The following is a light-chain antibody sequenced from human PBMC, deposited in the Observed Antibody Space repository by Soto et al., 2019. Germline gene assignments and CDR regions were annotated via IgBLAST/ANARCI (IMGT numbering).Light chain of an antibody. CDR2: DTS. Sequence: ENVLTQSPGTLSLSPGERATLSCRASQTLSNSFIAWYQHKPGQAPRLLVYDTSTRATGIPDRYSGSGSGTDFTLTISRLEPEDFAVYYCQQYGSSRTFGQGTKVDIK. CDR3: QQYGSSRT. J-gene: IGKJ1*01. V-gene: IGKV3-20*01. CDR1: QTLSNSF.